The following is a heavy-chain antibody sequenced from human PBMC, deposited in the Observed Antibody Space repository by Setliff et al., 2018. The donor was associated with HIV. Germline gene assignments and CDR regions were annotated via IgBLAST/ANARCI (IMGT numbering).Heavy chain of an antibody. CDR1: GYSISSGYY. D-gene: IGHD6-19*01. J-gene: IGHJ5*01. CDR3: ARDRSSGWSKDWFDT. V-gene: IGHV4-38-2*02. CDR2: IYISGST. Sequence: SETLSLTCTVSGYSISSGYYWGWIRQPAGKGLEWIGHIYISGSTNYNPSFTSRVTMSVDTSKNQFSLRLASVTAADTAMYHCARDRSSGWSKDWFDTWGHGILVTVSS.